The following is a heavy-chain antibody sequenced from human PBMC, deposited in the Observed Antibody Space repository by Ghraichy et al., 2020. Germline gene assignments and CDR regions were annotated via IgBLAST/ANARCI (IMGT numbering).Heavy chain of an antibody. J-gene: IGHJ4*02. CDR3: ARQGGHDSTGWEANGRNFDY. Sequence: SETLSLTCTVSGGSISSSSYYWGWIRQPPGKGLEWIGSIYYSGSTYYNPSLKSRVTISVDTSKNQFSLKLSSVTAADTAVYYCARQGGHDSTGWEANGRNFDYWGQGTLVTVSA. CDR1: GGSISSSSYY. CDR2: IYYSGST. D-gene: IGHD6-19*01. V-gene: IGHV4-39*01.